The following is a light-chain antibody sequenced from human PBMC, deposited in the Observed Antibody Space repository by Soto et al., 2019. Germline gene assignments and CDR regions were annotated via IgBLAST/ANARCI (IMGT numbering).Light chain of an antibody. Sequence: EIIMTQSPATLSVSPGEGATLSCRTSHSISTNLAWYQHKRGQSPRLLVYGASTRATGVPARFSGSGSGAEFTLTISSLQPEDFATYYCLQHRSYPFTFGQGTKLDI. V-gene: IGKV3-15*01. CDR2: GAS. CDR1: HSISTN. J-gene: IGKJ2*01. CDR3: LQHRSYPFT.